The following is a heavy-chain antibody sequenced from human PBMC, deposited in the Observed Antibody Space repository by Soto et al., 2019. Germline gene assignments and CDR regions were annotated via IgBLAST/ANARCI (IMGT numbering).Heavy chain of an antibody. J-gene: IGHJ6*02. D-gene: IGHD3-10*01. V-gene: IGHV4-61*01. CDR2: IHYTGNT. Sequence: QVQLQESGPGLVRPSETLSLTCTVSGGSVSSGTYQWSWIRQSPGKGLEWIGHIHYTGNTNNNPSLKSRVSISVDTSKNQFSLKLSSVTAADTAVYYCARAPYYYGSGSYYNGRGGLTMDVWGQGTTVTVSS. CDR3: ARAPYYYGSGSYYNGRGGLTMDV. CDR1: GGSVSSGTYQ.